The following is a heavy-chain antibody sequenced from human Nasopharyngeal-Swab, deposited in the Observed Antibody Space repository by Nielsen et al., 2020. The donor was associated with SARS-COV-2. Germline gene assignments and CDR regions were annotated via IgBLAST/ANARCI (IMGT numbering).Heavy chain of an antibody. V-gene: IGHV7-4-1*02. CDR3: ARVNVVYYYYGMDV. J-gene: IGHJ6*02. Sequence: VRQAPGQRLEWMGWINTNTGNPTYAQGFTGRFVFSLDTSVSTAYLQISSLKAEDTAVYYCARVNVVYYYYGMDVWGQGTTVTVPS. D-gene: IGHD2-15*01. CDR2: INTNTGNP.